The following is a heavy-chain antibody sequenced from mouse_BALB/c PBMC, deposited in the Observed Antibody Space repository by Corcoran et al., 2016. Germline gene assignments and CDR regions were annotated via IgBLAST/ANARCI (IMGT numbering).Heavy chain of an antibody. CDR2: ILPGSGST. J-gene: IGHJ4*01. CDR3: ARYPNYYGSSYDAMDY. D-gene: IGHD1-1*01. CDR1: GYTFSSYW. Sequence: QVQLQQSGAELMKPGASVKISCKATGYTFSSYWIEWVKQRPGHGLEWIGEILPGSGSTNYNEKFKGKATFTADTSSNTAYMQLSSLTSEDSAVYYCARYPNYYGSSYDAMDYWGQGTSVTVSS. V-gene: IGHV1-9*01.